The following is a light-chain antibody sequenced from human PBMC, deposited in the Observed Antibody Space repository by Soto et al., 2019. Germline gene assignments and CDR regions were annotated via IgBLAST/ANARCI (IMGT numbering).Light chain of an antibody. CDR3: RSYTSSRTIV. CDR2: DVS. Sequence: QSVLTQPASVSGSPGQSITISCTGTSSDVGGYNYVSWYQQHPGKAPKLMIYDVSNRPSGVSNRFSGAKSGNTASLTISGLQAEYEADYYCRSYTSSRTIVFGPGTKLTVL. CDR1: SSDVGGYNY. V-gene: IGLV2-14*01. J-gene: IGLJ1*01.